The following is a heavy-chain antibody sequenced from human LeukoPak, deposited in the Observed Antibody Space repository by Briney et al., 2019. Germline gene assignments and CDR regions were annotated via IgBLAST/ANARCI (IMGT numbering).Heavy chain of an antibody. Sequence: GGSLRLSCAASGFTFSNTWMTWVRQSPGRGLECLAFFRTNTGGGTPEYAAPVKGRFTISRDDSTNPLFLQMNSLTIEDTAVYYCVIPLRWEISNDYWGQGTLVTVSS. CDR3: VIPLRWEISNDY. CDR2: FRTNTGGGTP. CDR1: GFTFSNTW. V-gene: IGHV3-15*01. J-gene: IGHJ4*02. D-gene: IGHD4-23*01.